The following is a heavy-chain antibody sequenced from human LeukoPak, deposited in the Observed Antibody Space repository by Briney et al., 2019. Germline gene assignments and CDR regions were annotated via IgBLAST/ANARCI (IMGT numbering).Heavy chain of an antibody. CDR1: GGTFSSYA. V-gene: IGHV1-69*13. Sequence: SVKVSCKASGGTFSSYAISCVRQAPGQGLKWMGGIIPIFGTANYAQKFQGRVTITADESTSTAYMELSSLRSEDTAVYYCARLPMVRGLNYYGMDVWGQGTTVTVSS. CDR3: ARLPMVRGLNYYGMDV. CDR2: IIPIFGTA. D-gene: IGHD3-10*01. J-gene: IGHJ6*02.